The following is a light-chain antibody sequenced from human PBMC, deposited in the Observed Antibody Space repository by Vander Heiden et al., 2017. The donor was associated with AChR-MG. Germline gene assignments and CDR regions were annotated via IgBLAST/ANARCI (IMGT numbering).Light chain of an antibody. J-gene: IGKJ1*01. CDR2: ATS. CDR3: QQYDSPYRT. CDR1: QGISHS. V-gene: IGKV1-NL1*01. Sequence: DIQMTQSPSSLSASIGDSVTITCRASQGISHSLAWYQQKPGKAPQLLLFATSRLESGVPSRFSGSGFGADYTLTISSLQPEDFATYYCQQYDSPYRTFGQGTKVEIK.